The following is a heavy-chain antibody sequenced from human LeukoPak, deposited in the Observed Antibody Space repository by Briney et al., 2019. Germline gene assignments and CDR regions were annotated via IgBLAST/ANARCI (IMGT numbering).Heavy chain of an antibody. CDR3: AKTRAGEMATIGAFDI. CDR1: GFTFSGYG. D-gene: IGHD5-24*01. Sequence: GRSLRLSCAASGFTFSGYGMHWVRQAPGKGLEWVAVRFTISRDNSKNTLYLQMNSLRAEDTAVYYCAKTRAGEMATIGAFDIWGQGTMVTVSS. V-gene: IGHV3-30*18. J-gene: IGHJ3*02.